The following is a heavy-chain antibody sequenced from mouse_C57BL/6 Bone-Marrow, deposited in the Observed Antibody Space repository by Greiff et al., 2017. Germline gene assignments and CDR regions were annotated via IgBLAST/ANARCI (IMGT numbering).Heavy chain of an antibody. D-gene: IGHD2-12*01. Sequence: VQLQQSGPELVKPGASVKISCKASGYTFTDYYMNWVKQSHGKSLEWIGDINPNNGGTSYNQKFKGKATLTVDKSSSTAYMELRSLTSEDSAVYYCAREVTTRRYAMDYWGQGTSVTVSS. V-gene: IGHV1-26*01. CDR1: GYTFTDYY. J-gene: IGHJ4*01. CDR2: INPNNGGT. CDR3: AREVTTRRYAMDY.